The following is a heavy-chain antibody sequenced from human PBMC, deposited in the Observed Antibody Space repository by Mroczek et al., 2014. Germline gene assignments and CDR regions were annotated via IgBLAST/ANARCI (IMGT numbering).Heavy chain of an antibody. D-gene: IGHD2-8*01. CDR3: VRRNGVTLGAFDI. CDR1: GYSFTDYW. V-gene: IGHV5-51*03. Sequence: VQLVQSGAEVKKSGESLKISCEGSGYSFTDYWIGWVRQMPGKGLEWMGIIYPEDSDITYSPSFQGLVTISADKSISTVYLQWGSLKASDTAMYYCVRRNGVTLGAFDIWGQGAMVIVSS. J-gene: IGHJ3*02. CDR2: IYPEDSDI.